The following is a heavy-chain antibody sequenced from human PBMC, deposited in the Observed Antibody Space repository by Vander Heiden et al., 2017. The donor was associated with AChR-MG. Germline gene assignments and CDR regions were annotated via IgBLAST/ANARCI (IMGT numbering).Heavy chain of an antibody. J-gene: IGHJ6*02. CDR2: FDPEDGET. D-gene: IGHD3-10*01. V-gene: IGHV1-24*01. CDR3: ATSSYYGSGSYYIPRNYYYYGMDV. CDR1: GYTLTELS. Sequence: QVQLVQSGAEVKKPGASVKVSCKVSGYTLTELSMHWVRQAPGKGLEWMGGFDPEDGETIYAQKFQGRVTMTEDTSTDTAYMELSSLRSEDTAVYYCATSSYYGSGSYYIPRNYYYYGMDVWGQGTTVTVSS.